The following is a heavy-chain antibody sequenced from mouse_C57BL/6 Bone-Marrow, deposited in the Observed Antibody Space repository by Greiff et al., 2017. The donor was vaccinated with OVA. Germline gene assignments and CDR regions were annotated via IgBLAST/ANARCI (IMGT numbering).Heavy chain of an antibody. CDR3: AREGITTVVAD. V-gene: IGHV3-6*01. CDR2: ISYDGSN. J-gene: IGHJ3*01. Sequence: EVQLVESGPGLVKPSQSLSLTCSVTGYSITSGYYWNWIRQFPGNKLEWMGYISYDGSNNYNPSLKNRISITRDTSKNQFFLKLNSVTTEDTATYYCAREGITTVVADWGQGTLVTVSA. D-gene: IGHD1-1*01. CDR1: GYSITSGYY.